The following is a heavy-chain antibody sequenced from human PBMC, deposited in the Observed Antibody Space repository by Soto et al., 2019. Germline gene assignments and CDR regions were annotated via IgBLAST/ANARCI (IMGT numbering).Heavy chain of an antibody. CDR1: GFTFSSYA. J-gene: IGHJ6*02. CDR3: AKDQGGSGYSYMNYYYGMDV. Sequence: PGGSLRLSCAASGFTFSSYAMSWVRQAPGKGLEWASGISGSGVSTYYADSVKGRFTISRDNSKKTLYVQMNSLRADDTAVYYCAKDQGGSGYSYMNYYYGMDVWGQGTTVTVSS. V-gene: IGHV3-23*01. CDR2: ISGSGVST. D-gene: IGHD5-18*01.